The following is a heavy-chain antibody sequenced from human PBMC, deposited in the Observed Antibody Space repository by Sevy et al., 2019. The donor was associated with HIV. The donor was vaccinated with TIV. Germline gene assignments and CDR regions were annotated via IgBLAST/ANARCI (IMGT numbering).Heavy chain of an antibody. CDR2: FDPEDGET. Sequence: ASVKVSCKVSGYTLTELSMHWVRQAPGKGLEWMGGFDPEDGETIYAQKFQGRVTMTEDTSTDTAYMELSSLRSEDTAVDYCARELYCSSTGCPRGYNWFDPWGQGTLVTVSS. D-gene: IGHD2-2*01. CDR1: GYTLTELS. CDR3: ARELYCSSTGCPRGYNWFDP. V-gene: IGHV1-24*01. J-gene: IGHJ5*02.